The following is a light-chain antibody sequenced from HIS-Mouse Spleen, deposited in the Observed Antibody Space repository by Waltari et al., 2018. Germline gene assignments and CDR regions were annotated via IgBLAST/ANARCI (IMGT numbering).Light chain of an antibody. Sequence: SYELTQPPSVSVSPGQTARITCYGDALPKQYAYLYQQKPGQAPVLVIYKDSERPSGIPERFSGSSSGTTVTLTISGVQAEDEADYYCQSADSSGTYSVVFGGGTKLTVL. V-gene: IGLV3-25*03. CDR1: ALPKQY. CDR3: QSADSSGTYSVV. CDR2: KDS. J-gene: IGLJ2*01.